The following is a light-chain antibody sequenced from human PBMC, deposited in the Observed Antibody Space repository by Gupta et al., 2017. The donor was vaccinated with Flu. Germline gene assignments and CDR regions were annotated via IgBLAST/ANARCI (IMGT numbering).Light chain of an antibody. CDR2: YKSDSDK. CDR1: SGINVGTYR. Sequence: CTLRSGINVGTYRIYWYQQKPGSRPQDLLRYKSDSDKQQGSGVPSRFSGSKDASANAGILLISGLQSEDEADYYCLIWHNNAWVFGGGTKLTVL. CDR3: LIWHNNAWV. J-gene: IGLJ2*01. V-gene: IGLV5-45*01.